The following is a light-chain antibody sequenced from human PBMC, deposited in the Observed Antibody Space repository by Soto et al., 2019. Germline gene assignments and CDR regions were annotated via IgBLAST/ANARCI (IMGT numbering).Light chain of an antibody. Sequence: SYELTQPPSVSVAPGTTATMTCGGNDIGSKSVHWYNQKPGQAPVLVIFYDRERPSGIPERFSGSNSGNTATLTISRVEAGDEADYYCQVWDSSSDDVIFGGGTKLTVL. J-gene: IGLJ2*01. V-gene: IGLV3-21*04. CDR3: QVWDSSSDDVI. CDR2: YDR. CDR1: DIGSKS.